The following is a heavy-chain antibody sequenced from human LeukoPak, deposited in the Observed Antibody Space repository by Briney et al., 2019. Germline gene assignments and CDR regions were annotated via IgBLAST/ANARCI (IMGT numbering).Heavy chain of an antibody. CDR2: IYYSGST. CDR1: GGSISSHY. Sequence: SETLSLTCTVSGGSISSHYWSWIRQPPGKGLEWIGYIYYSGSTNYNPSLKSRDTISVDTSKNQFSLKLSSVTAADTAVYYCARDHYDFWSGYYTVGGYYYYMDVWDKGTTVTVSS. CDR3: ARDHYDFWSGYYTVGGYYYYMDV. D-gene: IGHD3-3*01. V-gene: IGHV4-59*11. J-gene: IGHJ6*03.